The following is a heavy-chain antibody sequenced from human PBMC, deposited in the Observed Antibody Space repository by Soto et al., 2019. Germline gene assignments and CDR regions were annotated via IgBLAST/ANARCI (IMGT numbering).Heavy chain of an antibody. V-gene: IGHV4-59*11. J-gene: IGHJ4*02. CDR1: GGSIGGQY. CDR3: ARVGSSGWSPDY. CDR2: IFYSGST. D-gene: IGHD6-19*01. Sequence: SQTLSLTGTVSGGSIGGQYSIWIRQSPGKRLEWIGYIFYSGSTNYNPSLKSRVTLSVDTSKNQFSLRLSSVTAADTAVYYCARVGSSGWSPDYWGQGTLVTVSS.